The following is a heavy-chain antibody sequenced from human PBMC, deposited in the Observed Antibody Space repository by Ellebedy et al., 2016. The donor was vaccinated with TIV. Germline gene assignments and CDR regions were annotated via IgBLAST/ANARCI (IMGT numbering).Heavy chain of an antibody. CDR3: ARGRMLTGFDY. V-gene: IGHV6-1*01. CDR1: GDSVSSNSGV. CDR2: TYYTSKWQN. D-gene: IGHD3-10*02. Sequence: SQTLSLTCAISGDSVSSNSGVWNWIRQSPSRGLEWLGRTYYTSKWQNDYAASVKGRLTINPDTPKNQFSLQLNSVTPDDTAVYYCARGRMLTGFDYWGQGTLVTVSS. J-gene: IGHJ4*02.